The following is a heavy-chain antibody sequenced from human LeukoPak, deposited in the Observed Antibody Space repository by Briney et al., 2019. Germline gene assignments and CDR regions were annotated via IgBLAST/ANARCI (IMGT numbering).Heavy chain of an antibody. CDR3: ARDHPDYGDYTNFDY. D-gene: IGHD4-17*01. J-gene: IGHJ4*02. CDR2: INPNSGGT. CDR1: GYTFTGYY. Sequence: ASVKVSCKASGYTFTGYYMHWVRQAPGQGLEWMGWINPNSGGTNYAQKFQGRVTMTRDTSISTAYMELSRLRPDDTAVYYCARDHPDYGDYTNFDYWGQGTLVTVSS. V-gene: IGHV1-2*02.